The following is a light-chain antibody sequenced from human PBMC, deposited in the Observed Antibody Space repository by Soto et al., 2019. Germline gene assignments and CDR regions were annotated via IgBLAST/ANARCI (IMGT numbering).Light chain of an antibody. J-gene: IGLJ1*01. Sequence: QSALTQPLSASGSPGQSVAISCTGTSSDVGGYDYVSWYQQHPGKAPKLMIYDVSKRPSGVPDRFSGSKSGNTASLTVSGLQAEDEAAYYCSLYAGSYIVFRPGSKVTVL. CDR2: DVS. CDR3: SLYAGSYIV. CDR1: SSDVGGYDY. V-gene: IGLV2-8*01.